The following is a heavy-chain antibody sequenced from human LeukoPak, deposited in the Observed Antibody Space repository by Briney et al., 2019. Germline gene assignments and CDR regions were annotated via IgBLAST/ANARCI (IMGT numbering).Heavy chain of an antibody. CDR1: GGSISSYY. Sequence: PSETLSLTCTVSGGSISSYYWSWIRQPPGKGLEWIGYIYYSGSTNYNPSLKSRVTISVDTSKNQFSLKLSSVTAADTAVYYCAREAPDLDYYYYYMDVWGKGTTVTVSS. V-gene: IGHV4-59*01. J-gene: IGHJ6*03. CDR3: AREAPDLDYYYYYMDV. CDR2: IYYSGST.